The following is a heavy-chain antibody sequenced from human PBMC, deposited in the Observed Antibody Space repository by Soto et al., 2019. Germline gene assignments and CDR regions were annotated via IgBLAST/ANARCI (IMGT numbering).Heavy chain of an antibody. J-gene: IGHJ4*02. Sequence: QVPLVESGGGVVQPGRSLRLSCAASGFTFSSYAMHWVRQAPGKGLEWVAVISYDGSNKYYADSVKGRFTISRDNCQITLYLQMSSLRAEEPTVYYCARVPSACGRANFAYWGQGTLVTVSS. CDR1: GFTFSSYA. CDR3: ARVPSACGRANFAY. CDR2: ISYDGSNK. D-gene: IGHD2-21*01. V-gene: IGHV3-30-3*01.